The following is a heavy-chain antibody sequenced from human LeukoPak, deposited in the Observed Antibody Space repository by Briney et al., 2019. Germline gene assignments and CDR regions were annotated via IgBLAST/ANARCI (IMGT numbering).Heavy chain of an antibody. D-gene: IGHD2-21*02. CDR3: ARDTYFGGDCYSD. V-gene: IGHV3-21*01. J-gene: IGHJ4*02. CDR2: ISSSSSYI. CDR1: GFTFSSYG. Sequence: PGGSLRLSCTAYGFTFSSYGMNWVRQAPGQGLEWVSSISSSSSYIYYADSVKGRFTISRDNAKNSLYLQLNSLIAEDTAVDYCARDTYFGGDCYSDWGQGTLVTVSS.